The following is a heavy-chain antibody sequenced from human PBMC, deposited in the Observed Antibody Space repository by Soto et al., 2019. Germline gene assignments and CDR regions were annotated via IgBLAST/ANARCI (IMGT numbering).Heavy chain of an antibody. CDR1: GYTFTGYY. D-gene: IGHD5-18*01. CDR2: INPNSGGT. Sequence: GASVKVSCKASGYTFTGYYMHWVRQAPGQGLEWMGWINPNSGGTNYAQKFQGRVTMTRDTSISTAYMEVSRLRSDDTAVYYCARDHPDTAMVIDYWGQGTLVTVSS. CDR3: ARDHPDTAMVIDY. J-gene: IGHJ4*02. V-gene: IGHV1-2*02.